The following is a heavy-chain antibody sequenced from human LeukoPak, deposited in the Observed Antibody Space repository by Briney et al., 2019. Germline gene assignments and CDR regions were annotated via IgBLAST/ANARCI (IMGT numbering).Heavy chain of an antibody. CDR1: GYTFTGYY. Sequence: ASAKVSCKASGYTFTGYYMHWVRQAPGQGLEWMGWINPNSGGTNYAQKFQGRVTMTRDTSISTAYMELSRLRSDDTAVYYCARAPRYCSSTSCYFFDYWGQGTLVTVSS. J-gene: IGHJ4*02. CDR3: ARAPRYCSSTSCYFFDY. CDR2: INPNSGGT. D-gene: IGHD2-2*01. V-gene: IGHV1-2*02.